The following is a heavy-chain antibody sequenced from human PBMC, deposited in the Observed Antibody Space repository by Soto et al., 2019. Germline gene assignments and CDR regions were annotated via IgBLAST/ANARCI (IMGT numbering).Heavy chain of an antibody. CDR3: AKKYRGTYPFDY. CDR1: AFTFSSYA. D-gene: IGHD1-26*01. Sequence: GGSLRLSCAASAFTFSSYAMAWVRQAPGKGLEWVSSIAGSGGDISYADSVKGRFTISRDNSKNTLYLQMDSLRAEDTAIYYCAKKYRGTYPFDYWGQGTLVTVSS. V-gene: IGHV3-23*01. CDR2: IAGSGGDI. J-gene: IGHJ4*02.